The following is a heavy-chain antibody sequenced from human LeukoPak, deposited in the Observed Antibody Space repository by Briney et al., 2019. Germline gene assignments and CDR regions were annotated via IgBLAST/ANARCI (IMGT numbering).Heavy chain of an antibody. J-gene: IGHJ4*02. CDR1: GFTFDDYA. Sequence: HPGGSLRLSCAASGFTFDDYAMHWVRQAPGKGLEWASGISWNSGSIGYADSVKGRFTISRDNAKNSLYLQMNSLRAEDTALYYCAKSGSYSSGWYYYDYWGQGTLVTVSS. D-gene: IGHD6-19*01. CDR2: ISWNSGSI. CDR3: AKSGSYSSGWYYYDY. V-gene: IGHV3-9*01.